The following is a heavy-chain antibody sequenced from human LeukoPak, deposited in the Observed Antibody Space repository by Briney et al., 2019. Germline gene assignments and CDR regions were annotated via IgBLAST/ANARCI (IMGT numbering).Heavy chain of an antibody. D-gene: IGHD6-19*01. CDR2: IIPIFGTA. CDR1: GGTFSSYA. Sequence: ASVKVSCKASGGTFSSYAISWVRQAPGQGLEWMGGIIPIFGTANYAQKFQGRVTITADESTSTAYMELSSLRAEDTAVYYCARDRDWYSFDSWGQGTLVTVSS. V-gene: IGHV1-69*13. J-gene: IGHJ4*02. CDR3: ARDRDWYSFDS.